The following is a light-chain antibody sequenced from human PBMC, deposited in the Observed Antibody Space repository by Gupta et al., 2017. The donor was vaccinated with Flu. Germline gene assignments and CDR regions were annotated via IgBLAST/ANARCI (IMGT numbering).Light chain of an antibody. CDR2: HDE. V-gene: IGLV1-36*01. J-gene: IGLJ3*02. Sequence: QSLLTQPPSVSEAPRQRVTISCSGGRSNIGNNAVNWYQQLPGKAPKLLIYHDELLASGVSDRCSGSKSGTSASLAISGLQSEDEADYDCATWDDSLHSPVFGGGTKVTVL. CDR1: RSNIGNNA. CDR3: ATWDDSLHSPV.